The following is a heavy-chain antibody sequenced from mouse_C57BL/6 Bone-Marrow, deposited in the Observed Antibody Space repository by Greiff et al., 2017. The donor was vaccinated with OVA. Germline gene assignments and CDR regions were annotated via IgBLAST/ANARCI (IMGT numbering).Heavy chain of an antibody. CDR3: AQSEGNYYGSSDGWYFDV. D-gene: IGHD1-1*01. V-gene: IGHV1-74*01. Sequence: QVQLQQPGADLVKPGASVKVSCKASGYTFTSYWMHWVKQRPGQGLEWIGRIHPSDSDTNYNQKFKGKATLTVDKSSSTAYRQRSSLTSEDSAVYYGAQSEGNYYGSSDGWYFDVWGTGTTVTVSA. CDR2: IHPSDSDT. J-gene: IGHJ1*03. CDR1: GYTFTSYW.